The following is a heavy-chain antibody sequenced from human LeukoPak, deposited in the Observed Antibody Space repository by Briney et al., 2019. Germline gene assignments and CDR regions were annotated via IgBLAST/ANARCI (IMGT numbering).Heavy chain of an antibody. CDR3: ARSSYPYYFDY. J-gene: IGHJ4*02. V-gene: IGHV3-74*01. CDR2: VNNDGSST. D-gene: IGHD6-19*01. Sequence: PGGSLRLSCVASGDSFSSYWMHWVRQAPGKGLMWVSRVNNDGSSTTYADSVEGRFTISRDNARNTLYLQMNSLRAEDTAVYYCARSSYPYYFDYWGQGTLVTVSS. CDR1: GDSFSSYW.